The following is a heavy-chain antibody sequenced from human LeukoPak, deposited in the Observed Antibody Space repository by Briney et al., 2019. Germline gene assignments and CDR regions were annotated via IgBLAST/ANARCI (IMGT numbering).Heavy chain of an antibody. D-gene: IGHD6-6*01. CDR3: TSRKEYSTSSVYY. J-gene: IGHJ4*02. CDR1: GFTFSSYA. CDR2: ISVSGATT. V-gene: IGHV3-23*01. Sequence: GGSLRLSCAASGFTFSSYAMSWVRQAPGKGLEWISTISVSGATTYYADSVQGRFTISRDNSRNTLSLRMNNLRAEDSAIYYCTSRKEYSTSSVYYWGQGTLVTVSS.